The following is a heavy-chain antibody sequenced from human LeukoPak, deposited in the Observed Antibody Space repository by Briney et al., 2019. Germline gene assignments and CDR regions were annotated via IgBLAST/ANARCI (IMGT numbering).Heavy chain of an antibody. J-gene: IGHJ4*02. D-gene: IGHD3-22*01. CDR1: GDSISSDSHY. V-gene: IGHV4-39*01. CDR2: IYYSGTT. CDR3: ARHSFYSDSSGYCYCFDC. Sequence: SETLSLTCTVSGDSISSDSHYWGRIRQPPGKGLEWIGSIYYSGTTYYNPSLKSRVTMSVDTPKNQFSLRLSSVTAADTAVYYCARHSFYSDSSGYCYCFDCWGQGTLATVSS.